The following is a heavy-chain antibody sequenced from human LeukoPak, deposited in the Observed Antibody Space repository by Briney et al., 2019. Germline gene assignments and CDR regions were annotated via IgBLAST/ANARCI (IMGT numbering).Heavy chain of an antibody. V-gene: IGHV3-11*01. CDR3: ARDRLQLRYGFVY. CDR2: ISSSGSTI. D-gene: IGHD6-6*01. J-gene: IGHJ4*02. Sequence: GGSLRLSWAASGSTFIHYYMSWTRQAPGKGLEWVSYISSSGSTIYYADSVKGRFTISRDNAKNSLYLQMNSLRAEDTAVYYCARDRLQLRYGFVYWGQGTLVTVSS. CDR1: GSTFIHYY.